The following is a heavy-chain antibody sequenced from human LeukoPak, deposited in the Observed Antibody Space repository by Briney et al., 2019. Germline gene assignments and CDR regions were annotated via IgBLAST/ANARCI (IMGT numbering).Heavy chain of an antibody. V-gene: IGHV4-39*01. CDR3: ARHSLNCGDDCHDAFDI. CDR2: IFYSGST. J-gene: IGHJ3*02. D-gene: IGHD2-21*02. CDR1: GGSISSSSYS. Sequence: SETLSLTCTVAGGSISSSSYSWGWIRQPPGKGLEWIASIFYSGSTYYNPSLKSRVTISVDTSENQFSLILSSVTAADTAVYYCARHSLNCGDDCHDAFDIWGQGTMVTVSS.